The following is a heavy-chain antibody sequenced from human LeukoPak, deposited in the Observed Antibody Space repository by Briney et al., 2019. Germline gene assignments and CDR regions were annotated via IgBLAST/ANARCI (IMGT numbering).Heavy chain of an antibody. D-gene: IGHD3-22*01. CDR3: ARVPPTPYDNYYFDY. V-gene: IGHV1-2*02. Sequence: ASVKVSCKASGYTFTGYYMHWVRQAPGQGLEWMGWINPNSGGTNYAQKFQGRVTMTGDTSISTAYMELSRLRSDDTAVYYCARVPPTPYDNYYFDYWGQGTLVTVSS. J-gene: IGHJ4*02. CDR2: INPNSGGT. CDR1: GYTFTGYY.